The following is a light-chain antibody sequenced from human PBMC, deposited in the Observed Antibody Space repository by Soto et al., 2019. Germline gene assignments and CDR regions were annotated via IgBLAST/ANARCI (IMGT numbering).Light chain of an antibody. CDR2: GAS. J-gene: IGKJ1*01. CDR1: QSISSN. CDR3: QQYNKWPPWT. V-gene: IGKV3-15*01. Sequence: EIVMTQSPATLSVSPGEGATLSCRASQSISSNLAWYQQKPGQAPRLLIYGASTRATGIPARFSGSGSGTEFTLTISILQSEDFAVYYCQQYNKWPPWTFGQGTKVEIK.